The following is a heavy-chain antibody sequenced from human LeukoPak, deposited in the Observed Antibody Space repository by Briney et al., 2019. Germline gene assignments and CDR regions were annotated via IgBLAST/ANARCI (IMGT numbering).Heavy chain of an antibody. Sequence: PGGSLRLSCAASGFTFSSYGMHWVRQAPGKGLEWVAFIRYDGSNKYYADSVKGRFTISRDISKSTLYLQMNSLRVDDTAVYYCAKQVIYDTSGRGDDLDYWGQGTLVTVSS. CDR2: IRYDGSNK. CDR1: GFTFSSYG. J-gene: IGHJ4*02. V-gene: IGHV3-30*02. CDR3: AKQVIYDTSGRGDDLDY. D-gene: IGHD3-22*01.